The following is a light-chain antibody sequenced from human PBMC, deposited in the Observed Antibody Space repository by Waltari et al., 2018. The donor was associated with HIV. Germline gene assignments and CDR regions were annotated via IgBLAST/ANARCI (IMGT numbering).Light chain of an antibody. CDR2: SNN. V-gene: IGLV1-40*01. Sequence: QPGLTQPPSISSAPGAAVSISCVGSSSRIGACPVVHWYQHRPGEAPRLLLYSNNIRPAGIPDRFSNSRSGNSASLLITGLRLEDEADYFCQSYDNTWGVFGGGTKLTVL. CDR1: SSRIGACPV. J-gene: IGLJ2*01. CDR3: QSYDNTWGV.